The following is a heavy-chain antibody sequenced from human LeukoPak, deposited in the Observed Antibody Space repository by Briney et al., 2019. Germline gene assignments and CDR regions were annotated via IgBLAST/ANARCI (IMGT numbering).Heavy chain of an antibody. Sequence: GGSLRLSCAASGFTVSSNYMSWVRQAPGKGPEWVSVIYSDSTTYYADSVKGRFTISRDNSKNTIYLQMNSLRAEDTAVYYCAVGGGLWFGLVDSWGQGTLVTVSS. CDR1: GFTVSSNY. D-gene: IGHD3-10*01. CDR2: IYSDSTT. V-gene: IGHV3-53*01. J-gene: IGHJ4*02. CDR3: AVGGGLWFGLVDS.